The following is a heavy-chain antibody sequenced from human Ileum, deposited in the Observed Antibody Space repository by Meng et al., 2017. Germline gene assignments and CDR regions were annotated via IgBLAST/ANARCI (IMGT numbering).Heavy chain of an antibody. CDR2: TYYRSKWYN. Sequence: QVQLQQSGPGLVKPSQTPPLTCAISGDSVSSNSAAWNWIRQSPSRGLEWLGRTYYRSKWYNDYAVSVKSRITINPDTFKNQFSLQLNSVTPEDTAVYYCAKDGTSGSYLGLYYWGQGTLVTVSS. D-gene: IGHD1-26*01. CDR3: AKDGTSGSYLGLYY. V-gene: IGHV6-1*01. J-gene: IGHJ4*02. CDR1: GDSVSSNSAA.